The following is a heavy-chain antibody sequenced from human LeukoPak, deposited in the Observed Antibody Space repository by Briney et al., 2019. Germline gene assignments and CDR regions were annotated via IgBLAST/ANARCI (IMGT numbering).Heavy chain of an antibody. Sequence: SETLSLTCAVYGGSFSGYYWSWIRQPPGKGLEWIGEINHSGSTNYNPSLKSRVTISVDTSKNQFSLKLSSVTAADTAVYYCARGRNYYDSSGYSSHFGYWGQGTLVTVSS. CDR3: ARGRNYYDSSGYSSHFGY. CDR1: GGSFSGYY. V-gene: IGHV4-34*01. J-gene: IGHJ4*02. CDR2: INHSGST. D-gene: IGHD3-22*01.